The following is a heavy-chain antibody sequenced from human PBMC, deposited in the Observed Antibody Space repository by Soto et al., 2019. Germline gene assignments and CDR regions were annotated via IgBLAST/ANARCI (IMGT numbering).Heavy chain of an antibody. CDR1: GFTFSTYA. J-gene: IGHJ6*02. D-gene: IGHD2-21*02. V-gene: IGHV3-23*01. CDR2: ISASGGTT. CDR3: AKSGGDYYYYYGMDV. Sequence: GGSLRLSCAASGFTFSTYAMSWVRQAPGKGLECVSAISASGGTTHYADSVKGRFTISRDSSKNTLYLEMNSLRAEDTAVYHCAKSGGDYYYYYGMDVWGQGTTVTVSS.